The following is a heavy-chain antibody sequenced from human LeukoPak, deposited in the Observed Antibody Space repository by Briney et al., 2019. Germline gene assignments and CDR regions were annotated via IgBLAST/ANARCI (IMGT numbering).Heavy chain of an antibody. V-gene: IGHV3-21*01. CDR1: GFTFSSYS. CDR2: ISSSSSYI. D-gene: IGHD5-12*01. CDR3: ARDRNSGYDSSFDY. Sequence: GGSLRLSCAASGFTFSSYSMNWVRQAPGKGLEWVSSISSSSSYIYYADSVRGRFTISRDNAKDSLYLQMNSLRAEDTAVYYCARDRNSGYDSSFDYWGQGTLVTVSS. J-gene: IGHJ4*02.